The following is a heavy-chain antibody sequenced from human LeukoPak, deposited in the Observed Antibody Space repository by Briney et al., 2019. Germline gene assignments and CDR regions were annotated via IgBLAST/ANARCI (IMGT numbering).Heavy chain of an antibody. CDR2: IYYSGYT. J-gene: IGHJ4*02. V-gene: IGHV4-39*01. CDR1: GGSTSSTSYY. Sequence: PSETLSLTCTVSGGSTSSTSYYWGWIRQPPGKGLEWIGSIYYSGYTHYNPSLKGRITVSVDTSKNQFSLRLTSVTAADTAVYYCARQGSGKYAPFDYWGQGTLVTVSS. CDR3: ARQGSGKYAPFDY. D-gene: IGHD1-26*01.